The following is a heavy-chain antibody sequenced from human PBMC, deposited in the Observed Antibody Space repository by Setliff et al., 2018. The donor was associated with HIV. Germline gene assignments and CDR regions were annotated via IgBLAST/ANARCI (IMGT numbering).Heavy chain of an antibody. J-gene: IGHJ5*02. D-gene: IGHD4-17*01. Sequence: PGGSLRLSCAASGFNFDIFAMHWVRQAPGKGLEWVAAIWNAGSEKYYADYAAPFKGRFTISRDDSRNTLYLQMNSLKIEDTAVYYCTTDPDYDDPWGQGTLVTVSS. CDR1: GFNFDIFA. CDR2: IWNAGSEK. CDR3: TTDPDYDDP. V-gene: IGHV3-33*08.